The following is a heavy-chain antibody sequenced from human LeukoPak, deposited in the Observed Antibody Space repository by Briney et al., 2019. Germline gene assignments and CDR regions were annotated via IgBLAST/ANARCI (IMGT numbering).Heavy chain of an antibody. J-gene: IGHJ5*02. V-gene: IGHV3-11*04. CDR3: ARDSLAARWRVRLDFNNWFDP. Sequence: PGGSLRLSCAASGFTFSDYYMSWIRQAPGKGLEWVSYISSSGSTIYYADSVKGRFTISRDNAKNSLYLQMNSLRAEDTAVYYCARDSLAARWRVRLDFNNWFDPWGQGTLVTVSS. CDR2: ISSSGSTI. D-gene: IGHD6-6*01. CDR1: GFTFSDYY.